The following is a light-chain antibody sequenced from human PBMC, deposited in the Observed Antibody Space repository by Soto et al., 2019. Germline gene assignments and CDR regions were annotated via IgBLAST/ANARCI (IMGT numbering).Light chain of an antibody. V-gene: IGLV1-51*01. CDR1: NSNIGSNS. CDR2: DDN. CDR3: GSWDSSLSAYV. J-gene: IGLJ1*01. Sequence: QSVLTQPPSVSAAPGQKVTISCSGSNSNIGSNSVSWYQQLPGTAPKLLIYDDNKRPSGIPDRFSGSKSGTSATLGITGFQTGDEADYYCGSWDSSLSAYVFGTGTKVTVL.